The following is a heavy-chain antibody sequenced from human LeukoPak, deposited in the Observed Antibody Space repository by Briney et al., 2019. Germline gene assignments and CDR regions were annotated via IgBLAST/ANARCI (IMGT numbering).Heavy chain of an antibody. Sequence: PSETLSLTCAVYGGSFSGYYWSWIRQPPGKGLEWIGEINHSGSTNYNPSLKSRVTISVDTSKNQFSLKLSSVTAADTAVYYCARLYSGYDSPHLGFDYWGQGTLVTVSS. CDR1: GGSFSGYY. D-gene: IGHD5-12*01. V-gene: IGHV4-34*01. CDR2: INHSGST. CDR3: ARLYSGYDSPHLGFDY. J-gene: IGHJ4*02.